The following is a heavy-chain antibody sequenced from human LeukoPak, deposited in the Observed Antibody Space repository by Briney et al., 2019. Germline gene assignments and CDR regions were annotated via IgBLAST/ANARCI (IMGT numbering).Heavy chain of an antibody. Sequence: GASVKVSCKASGYTFTSYYIHWVRQAPGQGLEWMGWISAYNGNTNYAQKLQGRVTMTTDTSTSTAYMELRSLRSDDTAVYYCARDRIGSYQGPSSSPPYYYYGMDVWGQGTTVTVSS. CDR1: GYTFTSYY. J-gene: IGHJ6*02. V-gene: IGHV1-18*04. CDR2: ISAYNGNT. D-gene: IGHD1-26*01. CDR3: ARDRIGSYQGPSSSPPYYYYGMDV.